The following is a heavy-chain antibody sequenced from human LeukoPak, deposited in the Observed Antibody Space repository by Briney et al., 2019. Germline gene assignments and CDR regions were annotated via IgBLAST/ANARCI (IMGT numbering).Heavy chain of an antibody. V-gene: IGHV4-59*11. Sequence: SETLSLTCSVSGGSISSHYWSWIRQPPGKGLEWIGYIYYSGSTYYNPSLRSRVTISVDTSKNLFSLKLSSVTAADTAVYYCARAYDTSGYYIAFDIWGQGTMVTVSS. J-gene: IGHJ3*02. D-gene: IGHD3-22*01. CDR1: GGSISSHY. CDR3: ARAYDTSGYYIAFDI. CDR2: IYYSGST.